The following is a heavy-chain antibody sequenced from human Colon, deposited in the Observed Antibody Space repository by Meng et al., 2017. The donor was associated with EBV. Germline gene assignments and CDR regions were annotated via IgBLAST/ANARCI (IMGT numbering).Heavy chain of an antibody. CDR1: GDSISGSGDY. J-gene: IGHJ4*02. CDR2: IYYTGST. CDR3: ARDGPLL. Sequence: RPQPQARRPRLGRPPDTLSLTCSVSGDSISGSGDYWGWVRQPPGKGREWIGNIYYTGSTYYNPSLKSRVTISVDTSKNQFSLKVTSMTAADTAVYYCARDGPLLWGPGTLVTVSS. V-gene: IGHV4-39*06.